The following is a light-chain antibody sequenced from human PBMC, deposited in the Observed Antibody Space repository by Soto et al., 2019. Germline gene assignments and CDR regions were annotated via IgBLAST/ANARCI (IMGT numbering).Light chain of an antibody. J-gene: IGLJ2*01. CDR2: SSN. CDR1: SSNIGSHT. CDR3: AAWDGSLNGVV. V-gene: IGLV1-44*01. Sequence: QSVLTQPPSASGTPGQRVTIPCSGSSSNIGSHTVNWYQQLPGTAPKLLVYSSNQRPSGVPDRFSGSKSGTSAFLAISGLQSEDEADYYCAAWDGSLNGVVFGGGTKLTVL.